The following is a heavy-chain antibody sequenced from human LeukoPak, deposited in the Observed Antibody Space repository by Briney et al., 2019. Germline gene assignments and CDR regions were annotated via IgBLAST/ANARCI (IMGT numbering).Heavy chain of an antibody. CDR1: GGSISSSSYY. CDR3: ARSRRNIVVVPAPDY. Sequence: PSETLSLTCTVSGGSISSSSYYWGWIRQPPGKGLEWIGSIYYSGNTYYNPSLKSRVTISVDTSKNQFSLRLSSVTAADTAVYYCARSRRNIVVVPAPDYWGQGTLVTVSS. CDR2: IYYSGNT. J-gene: IGHJ4*02. D-gene: IGHD2-2*01. V-gene: IGHV4-39*01.